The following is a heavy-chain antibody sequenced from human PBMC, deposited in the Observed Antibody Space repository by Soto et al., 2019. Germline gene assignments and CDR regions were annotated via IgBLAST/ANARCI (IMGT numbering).Heavy chain of an antibody. D-gene: IGHD2-15*01. V-gene: IGHV4-31*03. CDR3: ARGQWSDRLLN. J-gene: IGHJ4*02. CDR1: GGSISSGDYY. CDR2: IFYSGST. Sequence: SETLSLTCTASGGSISSGDYYWSWMRQHPGKGLEWIGYIFYSGSTYYNPSLKSRVTISVVRSAQQMSLKLKSVTAADTAVYYCARGQWSDRLLNWGRGTLVTVSS.